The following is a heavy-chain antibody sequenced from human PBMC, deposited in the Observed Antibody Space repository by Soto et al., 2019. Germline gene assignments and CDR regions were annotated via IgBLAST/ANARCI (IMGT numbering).Heavy chain of an antibody. J-gene: IGHJ4*02. D-gene: IGHD6-19*01. CDR1: GGSISSYY. CDR2: IYYSGST. CDR3: ATGEVAGSPNDY. Sequence: SETLSLTCTVSGGSISSYYWSWIRQPPGKGLEWIGYIYYSGSTNYNPSLKSRVTISVDTSKNQFSLKLSSVTAADTAVYYCATGEVAGSPNDYWGQGTLVSVSS. V-gene: IGHV4-59*01.